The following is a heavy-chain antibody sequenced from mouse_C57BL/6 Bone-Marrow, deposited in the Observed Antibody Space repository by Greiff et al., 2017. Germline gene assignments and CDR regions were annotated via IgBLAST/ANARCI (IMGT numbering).Heavy chain of an antibody. CDR3: ARNGAHYYGSSYEEYYFDD. D-gene: IGHD1-1*01. J-gene: IGHJ2*01. Sequence: QVQLQQSGPGLVQPSQSLSITCTVSGFSLTSYGVHWVRQSPGKGLEWLGVIWSGGSTDYNAAFISRLSISKVNYKCTVFYNMNSLQADDTATYYCARNGAHYYGSSYEEYYFDDWGQGTTLTVSS. V-gene: IGHV2-2*01. CDR1: GFSLTSYG. CDR2: IWSGGST.